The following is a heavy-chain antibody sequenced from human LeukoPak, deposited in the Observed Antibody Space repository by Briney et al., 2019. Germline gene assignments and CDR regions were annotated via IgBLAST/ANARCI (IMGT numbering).Heavy chain of an antibody. V-gene: IGHV3-48*03. CDR3: ARLLFRGTLEDYYFDY. CDR2: ISSSGSTI. J-gene: IGHJ4*02. D-gene: IGHD3-10*01. CDR1: GFTFSSYE. Sequence: PGGSLRLSCAASGFTFSSYEMNWVRQAPGKGLEWVSYISSSGSTIYYADSVKGRFTISRDNAKKSLYLQMNSLRAEDTAVYYCARLLFRGTLEDYYFDYWGQGTLVTVSS.